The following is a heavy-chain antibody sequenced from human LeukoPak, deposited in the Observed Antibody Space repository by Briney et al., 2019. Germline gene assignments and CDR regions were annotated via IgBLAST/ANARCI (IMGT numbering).Heavy chain of an antibody. V-gene: IGHV1-46*01. D-gene: IGHD2-2*01. CDR1: GYTFTSYY. CDR2: INPSGGST. J-gene: IGHJ5*02. Sequence: ASVKVSCKASGYTFTSYYMHWVRQAPGQGLEWMGIINPSGGSTSYAQKFQGRVTMTRDMSTSTVYMGLSSLRSEDTAVYYCARDRGSLGYCSSTSCYRFDPWGQGTLVTVSS. CDR3: ARDRGSLGYCSSTSCYRFDP.